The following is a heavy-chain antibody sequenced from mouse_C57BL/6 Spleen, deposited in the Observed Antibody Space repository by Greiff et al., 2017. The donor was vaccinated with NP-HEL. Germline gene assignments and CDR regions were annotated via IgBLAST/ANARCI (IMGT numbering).Heavy chain of an antibody. Sequence: VKLQESGPGLVAPSQSLSITCTVSGFSLTSYGVHWVRQPPGKGLEWLVVIWSDGSTTYNSALKSRLSISKDNSKSQVFLKMNSLQTDDTAMYYCARHSYSNYWYFDVWGTGTTVTVSS. CDR3: ARHSYSNYWYFDV. CDR2: IWSDGST. D-gene: IGHD2-5*01. V-gene: IGHV2-6-1*01. CDR1: GFSLTSYG. J-gene: IGHJ1*03.